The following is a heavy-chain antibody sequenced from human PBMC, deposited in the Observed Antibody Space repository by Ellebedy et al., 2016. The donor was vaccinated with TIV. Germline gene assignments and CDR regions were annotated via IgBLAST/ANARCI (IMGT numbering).Heavy chain of an antibody. CDR2: ISDSGSRT. D-gene: IGHD3-10*01. CDR3: AKRQDGFHAYEDITH. V-gene: IGHV3-23*01. CDR1: GFSMSVYA. J-gene: IGHJ4*02. Sequence: GESLKISCTASGFSMSVYAMTWVRQAPGKGLEWVSSISDSGSRTDYADSVQGRFTISRDNSKKMLYLQMNSLRVEDTAVYYCAKRQDGFHAYEDITHWGQGTLVSVSS.